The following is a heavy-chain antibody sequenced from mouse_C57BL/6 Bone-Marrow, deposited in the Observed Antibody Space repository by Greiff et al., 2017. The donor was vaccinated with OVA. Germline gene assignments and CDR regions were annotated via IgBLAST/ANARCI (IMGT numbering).Heavy chain of an antibody. J-gene: IGHJ2*01. CDR3: TTWGTAQD. Sequence: VQLKESGAELVRPGASVKLSCTASGFNIKDDYMHWVKQRPEQGLEWIGWIDPENGDTEYASKFQGKATITADTSSNTAYLQLSSLTSEDTAVYYCTTWGTAQDWGQGTTLTVSS. CDR1: GFNIKDDY. CDR2: IDPENGDT. D-gene: IGHD3-2*02. V-gene: IGHV14-4*01.